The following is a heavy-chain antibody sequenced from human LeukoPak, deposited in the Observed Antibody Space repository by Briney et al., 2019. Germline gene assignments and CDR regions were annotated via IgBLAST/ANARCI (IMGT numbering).Heavy chain of an antibody. D-gene: IGHD3-22*01. V-gene: IGHV4-4*07. J-gene: IGHJ4*02. Sequence: SETLSLXCTVSGGSISSYYWSWIRQPAGKGLEWIGRIYTSGSTNYNPSLKSRVTMSVDTSKNQFSLKLSSVTAADTAVYYCACSGYYRLFDYWGQGTLVTVSS. CDR2: IYTSGST. CDR3: ACSGYYRLFDY. CDR1: GGSISSYY.